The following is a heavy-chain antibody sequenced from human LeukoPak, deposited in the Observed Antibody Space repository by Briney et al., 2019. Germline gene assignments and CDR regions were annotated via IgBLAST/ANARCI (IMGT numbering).Heavy chain of an antibody. J-gene: IGHJ6*03. CDR3: TTVVATIMNYYYYYMDV. V-gene: IGHV3-15*01. CDR1: GFTFSNAW. CDR2: IKSKTDGGTT. D-gene: IGHD5-12*01. Sequence: GGSLRLSCAASGFTFSNAWMSGVRQAPGKGLEWVGRIKSKTDGGTTDYAAPVKGRFTISRDDSKNTLYLQMNSLKTEDTAVYYCTTVVATIMNYYYYYMDVWGKGTTVTASS.